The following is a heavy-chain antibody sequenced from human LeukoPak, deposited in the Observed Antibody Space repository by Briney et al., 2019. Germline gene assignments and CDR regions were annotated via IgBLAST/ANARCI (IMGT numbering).Heavy chain of an antibody. CDR3: ATDSGYSYENYYYGMDV. CDR1: GYTLTELS. Sequence: ASVKVPCKVSGYTLTELSMHWVRQAPGKGLEWMGGFDPEDGETIYAQKFQGRVTMTEDTSTDTAYMELSSLRSEDTAVYYCATDSGYSYENYYYGMDVWGQGTTVTVSS. CDR2: FDPEDGET. V-gene: IGHV1-24*01. J-gene: IGHJ6*02. D-gene: IGHD5-18*01.